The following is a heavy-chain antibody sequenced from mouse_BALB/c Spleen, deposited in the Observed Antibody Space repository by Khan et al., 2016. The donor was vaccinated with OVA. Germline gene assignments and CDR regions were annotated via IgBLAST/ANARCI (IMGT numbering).Heavy chain of an antibody. CDR3: ARRCYGNYWFAY. D-gene: IGHD2-1*01. J-gene: IGHJ3*01. Sequence: VQLQQSGAELVRPGALVKLSCKASGFNIKDYYMYWVKQRPEQGLEWIGWIDPENGNTIYDPKFQGKASITADTSSNTAYLQLSSLTSEDTAVYYCARRCYGNYWFAYWGQGTLVTVSA. CDR1: GFNIKDYY. V-gene: IGHV14-1*02. CDR2: IDPENGNT.